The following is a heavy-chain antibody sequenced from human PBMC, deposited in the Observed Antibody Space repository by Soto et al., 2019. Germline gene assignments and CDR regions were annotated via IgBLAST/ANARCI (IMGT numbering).Heavy chain of an antibody. CDR1: GGTLSSYA. V-gene: IGHV1-69*13. J-gene: IGHJ4*02. Sequence: SVKVSCKASGGTLSSYAISWVRQAPGQGLEWMGGIIPIFGTANYAQKFQGRVTITADESTSTAYMELSSLRSEDTAVYYCAREGEMATISFDYWGQGTLVTVSS. CDR2: IIPIFGTA. D-gene: IGHD5-12*01. CDR3: AREGEMATISFDY.